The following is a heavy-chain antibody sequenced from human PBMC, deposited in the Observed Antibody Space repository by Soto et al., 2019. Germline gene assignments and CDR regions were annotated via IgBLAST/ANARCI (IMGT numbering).Heavy chain of an antibody. Sequence: EAQLVESGGGLIQPGGSLRLSCAASGFTVSDNYITWVRQAPGTGLEWVSLLYSGGRIYYADSVKGRFTISRDTSKTTLYLQMNSLRTEDTAVYYCARSDRDYAYALNVWGQGTTVTVSS. CDR2: LYSGGRI. CDR3: ARSDRDYAYALNV. CDR1: GFTVSDNY. D-gene: IGHD3-16*01. J-gene: IGHJ6*02. V-gene: IGHV3-53*01.